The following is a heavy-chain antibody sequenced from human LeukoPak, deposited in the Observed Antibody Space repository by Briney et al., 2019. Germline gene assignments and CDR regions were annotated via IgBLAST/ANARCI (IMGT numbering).Heavy chain of an antibody. CDR2: IYCSGST. J-gene: IGHJ3*02. CDR1: GGSISSSSYY. V-gene: IGHV4-39*01. Sequence: PSETLSLTCTVSGGSISSSSYYWGWIRQPRGKGLEWIGSIYCSGSTYYNPSLKSRVTISVDTPKNQFSLKLSSVTAADTAVYYCASPMTTVTTSAFDIWGQGTMVTVSS. D-gene: IGHD4-17*01. CDR3: ASPMTTVTTSAFDI.